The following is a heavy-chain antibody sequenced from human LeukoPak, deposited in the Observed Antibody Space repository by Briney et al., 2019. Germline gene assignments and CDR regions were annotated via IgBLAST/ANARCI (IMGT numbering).Heavy chain of an antibody. Sequence: SETLSLTCTVSGGSINKYDWNWIRQRPGQGPEWVGDIYYSGSTNYHPSLKSRVTISIDTAKNQFSLRLTFVTAADAAVYYCAREPQYYDFWSGYLTYNWFAPWGQGTLVTVSS. CDR2: IYYSGST. V-gene: IGHV4-59*01. CDR3: AREPQYYDFWSGYLTYNWFAP. J-gene: IGHJ5*02. D-gene: IGHD3-3*01. CDR1: GGSINKYD.